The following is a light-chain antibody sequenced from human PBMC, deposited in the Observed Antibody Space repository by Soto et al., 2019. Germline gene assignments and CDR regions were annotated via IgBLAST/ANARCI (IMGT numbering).Light chain of an antibody. CDR1: QSVSSY. CDR3: QQRSNWSYT. CDR2: DAS. V-gene: IGKV3-11*01. J-gene: IGKJ2*01. Sequence: EIVLTQSPATLSLSPGERATLSCRASQSVSSYLAWYQQKPGQAPRLLIYDASNRATGIPARFSGSGSGTDFTLTISSLKPEDFAVYYCQQRSNWSYTFGQGTKVDIK.